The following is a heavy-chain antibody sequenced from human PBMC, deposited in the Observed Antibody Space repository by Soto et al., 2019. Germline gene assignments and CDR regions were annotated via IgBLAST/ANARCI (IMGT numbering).Heavy chain of an antibody. CDR3: AKARHGSTSHRRLMDV. D-gene: IGHD2-2*01. Sequence: GGSLRLSCAASGFTFSSYAMSWVRQAPGKGLEWVSAISGSGGSTYYADSVKGRFTISRDNSKNTLYLQMNSLRAEDTAVYYCAKARHGSTSHRRLMDVWGKGTTVTVSS. CDR1: GFTFSSYA. CDR2: ISGSGGST. J-gene: IGHJ6*03. V-gene: IGHV3-23*01.